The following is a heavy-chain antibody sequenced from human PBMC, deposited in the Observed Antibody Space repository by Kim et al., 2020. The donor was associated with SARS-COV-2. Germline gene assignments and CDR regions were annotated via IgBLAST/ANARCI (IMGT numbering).Heavy chain of an antibody. CDR2: INPNSGGT. J-gene: IGHJ4*02. CDR1: GYTFTGYY. V-gene: IGHV1-2*06. Sequence: ASVKVSCKASGYTFTGYYMHWVRQAPGQGLEWMGRINPNSGGTNYAQKFQGRVTMTRDTSISTAYMELSRLRSDDTAVYYCARVRGYYGSGSYEAGYWGQGTLVTVSS. D-gene: IGHD3-10*01. CDR3: ARVRGYYGSGSYEAGY.